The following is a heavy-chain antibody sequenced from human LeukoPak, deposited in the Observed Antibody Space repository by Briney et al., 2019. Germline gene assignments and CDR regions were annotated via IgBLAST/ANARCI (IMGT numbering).Heavy chain of an antibody. CDR3: ARGTTVPNWFDP. J-gene: IGHJ5*02. CDR1: GFTFSSYS. Sequence: GGSLRLSCAASGFTFSSYSMNWVRQAPGKGLEWVSSISSSSSYIYYADSVKGRLTISRDNAKNSLYLQMNSLRAEDTAVYYCARGTTVPNWFDPWGQGTLVTVSS. V-gene: IGHV3-21*01. D-gene: IGHD4-11*01. CDR2: ISSSSSYI.